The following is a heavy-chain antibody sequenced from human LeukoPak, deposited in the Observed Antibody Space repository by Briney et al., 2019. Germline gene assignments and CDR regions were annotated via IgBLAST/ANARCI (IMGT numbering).Heavy chain of an antibody. Sequence: PSETLSLTCAVYGGSFSGYYWSWIRQPPGKGLEWIGEINHSGSTNYNPSLKSRVTISVDTSKNQFSLKLSSVTAADTAVYYCARGSGAAAGPYYYYYYYMDVWGKGTTVTVPS. CDR3: ARGSGAAAGPYYYYYYYMDV. V-gene: IGHV4-34*01. CDR2: INHSGST. J-gene: IGHJ6*03. D-gene: IGHD6-13*01. CDR1: GGSFSGYY.